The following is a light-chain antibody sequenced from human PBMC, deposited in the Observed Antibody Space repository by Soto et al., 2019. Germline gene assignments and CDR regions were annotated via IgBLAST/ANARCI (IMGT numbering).Light chain of an antibody. CDR2: KES. CDR1: QGIXSW. V-gene: IGKV1-5*03. Sequence: IQLTQSPSSLSASTGDRATITCRASQGIXSWLVWDQQKPRKATKLLIXKESCLQSAVPSRLRGSGSGTEFTLTISSLHPDEFVTDYCRQYNRYEPCTFGQGTKVDIK. J-gene: IGKJ1*01. CDR3: RQYNRYEPCT.